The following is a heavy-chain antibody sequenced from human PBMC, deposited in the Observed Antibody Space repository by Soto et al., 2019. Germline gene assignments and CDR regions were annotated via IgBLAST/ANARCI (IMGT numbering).Heavy chain of an antibody. Sequence: GGSLRLSCAASGLTFSSFEMNWVRQAPGKGLEFVSYISRSGTSIYYADSVKGRFTISRDNAKNSLYLQMNSLRAEDTAVYYCLGLLGYCGAAICPAGYWGQGTLVTVSS. V-gene: IGHV3-48*03. CDR2: ISRSGTSI. CDR3: LGLLGYCGAAICPAGY. D-gene: IGHD2-15*01. J-gene: IGHJ4*02. CDR1: GLTFSSFE.